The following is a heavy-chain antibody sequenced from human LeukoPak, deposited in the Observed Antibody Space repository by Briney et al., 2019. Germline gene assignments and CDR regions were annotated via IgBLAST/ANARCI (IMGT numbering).Heavy chain of an antibody. D-gene: IGHD4-11*01. CDR1: GVSLSSSGYY. CDR3: ARLGKSGMTTVTSHAFDI. Sequence: SGTLCLTCAVSGVSLSSSGYYWGWLRPPPGKGLEWAGSVYYSGTTYSNPSLKSRVTKSVDTSKNQFSLQLSSVTAADTAVYYCARLGKSGMTTVTSHAFDIWGQGTMVTVSS. CDR2: VYYSGTT. J-gene: IGHJ3*02. V-gene: IGHV4-39*01.